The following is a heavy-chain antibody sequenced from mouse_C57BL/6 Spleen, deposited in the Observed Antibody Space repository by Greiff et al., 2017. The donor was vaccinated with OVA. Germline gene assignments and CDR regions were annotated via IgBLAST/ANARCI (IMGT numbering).Heavy chain of an antibody. CDR2: IDPSDSYT. CDR1: GYTFTSYW. V-gene: IGHV1-50*01. D-gene: IGHD2-3*01. Sequence: QVQLKQPGAELVKPGASVKLSCKASGYTFTSYWMQWVKQRPGQGLEWIGEIDPSDSYTNYNQKFKGKATLTVDTSSSTAYLQLSSLTSEDSADYYGARWLLRYFDYWGQGTTLTVSS. CDR3: ARWLLRYFDY. J-gene: IGHJ2*01.